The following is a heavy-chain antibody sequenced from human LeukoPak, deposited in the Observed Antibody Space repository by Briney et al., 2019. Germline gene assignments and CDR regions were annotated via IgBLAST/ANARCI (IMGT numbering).Heavy chain of an antibody. J-gene: IGHJ4*02. CDR2: ISSSSSYI. CDR3: ARDLSIVVVPAASFDY. CDR1: GYSFTSYW. Sequence: ESLKISCKGSGYSFTSYWIGWVRQAPGKGLEWVSSISSSSSYIYYADSVKGRFTISRDNAKNSLYLQMNSLRAEDTAVYYCARDLSIVVVPAASFDYWGQGTLVTVSS. D-gene: IGHD2-2*01. V-gene: IGHV3-21*01.